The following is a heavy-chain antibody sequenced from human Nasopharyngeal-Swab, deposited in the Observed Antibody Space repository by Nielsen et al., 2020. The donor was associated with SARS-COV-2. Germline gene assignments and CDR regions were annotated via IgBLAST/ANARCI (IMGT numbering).Heavy chain of an antibody. V-gene: IGHV4-59*01. Sequence: RQAPGKRLEWVGYINFSGTTNYNPSLKSRVTIPVDTSKNQFSLILNSMTAADTAVYYCARGRGYAYPVDYWGQGILVTVSS. CDR2: INFSGTT. D-gene: IGHD1-1*01. J-gene: IGHJ4*02. CDR3: ARGRGYAYPVDY.